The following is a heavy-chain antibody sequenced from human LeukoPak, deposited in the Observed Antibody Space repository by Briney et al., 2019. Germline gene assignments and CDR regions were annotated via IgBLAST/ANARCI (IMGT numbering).Heavy chain of an antibody. V-gene: IGHV4-34*01. Sequence: SETLSLTCAVYGGSFSGYYWSWIRQPPGKGLEWIGEINHSGSTNYNPSLKSRVTISVEKTTNHYSLKLSSVTAADTAVYYCARLFHCGGNKGAVYYFDYWGQGTPVTVSS. D-gene: IGHD4-23*01. CDR2: INHSGST. J-gene: IGHJ4*02. CDR3: ARLFHCGGNKGAVYYFDY. CDR1: GGSFSGYY.